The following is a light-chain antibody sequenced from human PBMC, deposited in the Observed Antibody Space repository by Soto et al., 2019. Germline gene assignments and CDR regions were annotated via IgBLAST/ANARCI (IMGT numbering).Light chain of an antibody. V-gene: IGKV3-20*01. Sequence: EIVLTQSPGTLSLSPGERATLSCRASQSVSSSFLAWYQQKPGQAPRLLIYGASSRATGIPDRFSGSGSGTDFTLTISRLEPEDVAVYYCQQYGRLPLTFGGGTKVEI. CDR3: QQYGRLPLT. J-gene: IGKJ4*01. CDR1: QSVSSSF. CDR2: GAS.